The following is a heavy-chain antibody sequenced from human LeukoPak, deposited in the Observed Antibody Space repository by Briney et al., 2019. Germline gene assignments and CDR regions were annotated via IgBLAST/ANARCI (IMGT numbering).Heavy chain of an antibody. CDR1: GGTFSSYA. CDR3: ARDSPRITGARSFDY. V-gene: IGHV1-69*05. Sequence: SVKVSCKASGGTFSSYAISWVRQAPGQGLEWMGGIIPIFGTANYAQKFQGRVTITTDESTSTAYMELSSLRSEDTAVYYCARDSPRITGARSFDYRGQGTLVTVSS. J-gene: IGHJ4*02. D-gene: IGHD1-20*01. CDR2: IIPIFGTA.